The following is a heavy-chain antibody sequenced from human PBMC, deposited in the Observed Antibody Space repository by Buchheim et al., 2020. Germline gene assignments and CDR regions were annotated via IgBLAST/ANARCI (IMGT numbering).Heavy chain of an antibody. CDR3: ARGSSGYTRNPNFDY. CDR2: IWYDGSNK. Sequence: QVQLVESGGGVVQPGRSLRLSCAASGFTFSSYGMHWVRQAPGKGLEWVAVIWYDGSNKYYADSVKGRFTISRDNSKNTLYLQMNSLRAEDTAVYYCARGSSGYTRNPNFDYWGQGTL. J-gene: IGHJ4*02. CDR1: GFTFSSYG. D-gene: IGHD3-22*01. V-gene: IGHV3-33*01.